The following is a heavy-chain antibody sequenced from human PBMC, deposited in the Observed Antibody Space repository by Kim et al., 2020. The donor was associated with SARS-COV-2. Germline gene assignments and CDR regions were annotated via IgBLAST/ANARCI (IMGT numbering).Heavy chain of an antibody. CDR2: IYSAGNT. Sequence: GGSLRLSCAASGFSVSSNYMSWVRQAPGKGLEWVPVIYSAGNTYYGDSVKGRFTISRDNSNNILYLQMNSLRAEDTCLYYCATSGYDYRGGRYWGQGTLV. V-gene: IGHV3-53*01. D-gene: IGHD5-12*01. CDR3: ATSGYDYRGGRY. CDR1: GFSVSSNY. J-gene: IGHJ1*01.